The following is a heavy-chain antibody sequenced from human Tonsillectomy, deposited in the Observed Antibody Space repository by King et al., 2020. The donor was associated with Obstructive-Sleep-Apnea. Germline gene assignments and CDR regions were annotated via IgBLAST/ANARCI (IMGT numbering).Heavy chain of an antibody. D-gene: IGHD2-15*01. CDR2: ICYDGSNK. Sequence: VQLVESGGGVVQPGRSLRLSCAASGFTFSSYGMHWVRQAPGKGLEWVALICYDGSNKYYGDSVKGRLTISKDNSKNTLYLQMNSLGAEDTAVYYCARAQLGCSGCNCYLGLFEYWGQGTLVTVSS. J-gene: IGHJ4*02. CDR3: ARAQLGCSGCNCYLGLFEY. CDR1: GFTFSSYG. V-gene: IGHV3-33*01.